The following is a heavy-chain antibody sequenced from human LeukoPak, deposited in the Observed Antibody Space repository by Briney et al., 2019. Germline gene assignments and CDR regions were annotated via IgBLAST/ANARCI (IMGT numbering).Heavy chain of an antibody. Sequence: ASVKVSCKAYGYTFTSYAISWVRQAPGQGLEWMGGIIPIFGTANYAQKFQGRVTITADKSTSTAYMELSSLRSEDTAVYYCASDTPPYDFWSGYPHFDYWGQGTLVTVSS. CDR2: IIPIFGTA. J-gene: IGHJ4*02. V-gene: IGHV1-69*06. CDR1: GYTFTSYA. D-gene: IGHD3-3*01. CDR3: ASDTPPYDFWSGYPHFDY.